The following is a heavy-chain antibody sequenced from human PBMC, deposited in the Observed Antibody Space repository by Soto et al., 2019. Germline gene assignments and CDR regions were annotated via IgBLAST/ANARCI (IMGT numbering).Heavy chain of an antibody. V-gene: IGHV1-69*13. CDR3: ANSGGDIVVVPAAIRRSFNWFDP. Sequence: SVKVSCKASGGTFSSYAISWVRQAPGEGLEWMGGIIPIFGTANYAQKFQGRVTITADESTSTAYMELSSLRSEDTAVYYCANSGGDIVVVPAAIRRSFNWFDPWGQGTLVTVSS. CDR2: IIPIFGTA. J-gene: IGHJ5*02. CDR1: GGTFSSYA. D-gene: IGHD2-2*01.